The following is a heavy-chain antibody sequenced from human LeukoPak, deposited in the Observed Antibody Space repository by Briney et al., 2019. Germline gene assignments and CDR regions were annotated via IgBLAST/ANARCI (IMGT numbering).Heavy chain of an antibody. V-gene: IGHV1-69*04. D-gene: IGHD5-18*01. J-gene: IGHJ4*02. CDR2: IIPILNIT. CDR1: RGTFSKYA. CDR3: ARDRVDTAMVPFDY. Sequence: ASVKVSCKASRGTFSKYAISWVRQAPGQGLEWVGRIIPILNITHYAQKFQGRVTIAADKSTSTAYMELSSLRSEDTAMYYCARDRVDTAMVPFDYWGQGTLVTVSS.